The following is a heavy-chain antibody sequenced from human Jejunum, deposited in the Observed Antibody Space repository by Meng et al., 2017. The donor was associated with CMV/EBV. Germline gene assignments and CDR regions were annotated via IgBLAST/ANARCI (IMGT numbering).Heavy chain of an antibody. Sequence: SGFRCGRQWLRWVRAVPGKGQGWVSCIPGAGGEPGCADSVKDHFTISRNNDENTVYLQMDSLRLGDTAIYYCARAPSGLGFTEATSWGQGTLVTVSS. D-gene: IGHD3-10*01. J-gene: IGHJ1*01. CDR1: GFRCGRQW. CDR2: IPGAGGEP. CDR3: ARAPSGLGFTEATS. V-gene: IGHV3-74*01.